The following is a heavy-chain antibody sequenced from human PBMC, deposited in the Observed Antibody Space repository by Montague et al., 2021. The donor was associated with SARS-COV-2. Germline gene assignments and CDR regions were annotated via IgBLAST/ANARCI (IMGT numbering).Heavy chain of an antibody. CDR2: LHYAGSA. J-gene: IGHJ4*02. CDR1: GGSFSSGDSY. CDR3: VATYNGNWYYFNY. V-gene: IGHV4-39*01. D-gene: IGHD6-13*01. Sequence: SETLSLTCSVSGGSFSSGDSYWGWLRQAPGKGLEWIGDLHYAGSAYYXXXPRSRVTISADTSKNQFSLKLNSVTAADTAVYYCVATYNGNWYYFNYWGQGTLVTVSS.